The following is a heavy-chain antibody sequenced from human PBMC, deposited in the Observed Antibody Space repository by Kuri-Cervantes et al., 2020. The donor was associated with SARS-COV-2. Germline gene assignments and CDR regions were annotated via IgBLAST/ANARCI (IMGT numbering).Heavy chain of an antibody. CDR3: ATGSPTGTTSWFDP. CDR1: GFTFSNAW. V-gene: IGHV3-73*01. CDR2: VRGKANNYAT. Sequence: GESLKISCAASGFTFSNAWMSWVRQGSGKGLEWVGRVRGKANNYATAYAASVKGRFTISRDDSKNMAYLQMNSLKTEDTAVYYCATGSPTGTTSWFDPWGQGTLVTVSS. D-gene: IGHD1-7*01. J-gene: IGHJ5*02.